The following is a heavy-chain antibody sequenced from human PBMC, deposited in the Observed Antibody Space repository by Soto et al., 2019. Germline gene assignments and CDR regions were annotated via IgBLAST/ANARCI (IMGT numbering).Heavy chain of an antibody. V-gene: IGHV4-39*01. Sequence: PGKGLEWMGSIHYRGSTSYNPSLKSRVTISVDRSKTQFSLKLSSVTAADTAVYYFFFFQAEDGIRDYLPVSAFLRNRSSDL. CDR3: FFFQAEDGIRDYLPVSAFLRNRSSDL. D-gene: IGHD3-9*01. J-gene: IGHJ2*01. CDR2: IHYRGST.